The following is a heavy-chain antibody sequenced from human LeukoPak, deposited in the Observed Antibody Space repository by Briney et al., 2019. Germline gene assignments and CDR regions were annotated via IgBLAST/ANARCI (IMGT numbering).Heavy chain of an antibody. CDR2: IRYDGNYK. CDR1: GFSFSSYG. J-gene: IGHJ4*02. Sequence: GGSLRLSCAASGFSFSSYGMHWARLAPGKGLEWVAYIRYDGNYKYYADSVKGRFTISRDNSKNTLYLQMNSLTTEDTALYHCAKVVAGSCSTSSGPLDHWGRGTLVTVSS. D-gene: IGHD2-2*01. V-gene: IGHV3-30*02. CDR3: AKVVAGSCSTSSGPLDH.